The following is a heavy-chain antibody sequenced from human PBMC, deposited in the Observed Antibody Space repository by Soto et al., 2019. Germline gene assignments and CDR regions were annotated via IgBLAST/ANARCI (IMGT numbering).Heavy chain of an antibody. D-gene: IGHD3-22*01. Sequence: EVQLVESGGGLVQPGGSLRLSCVVSGFTFSDHYMDWVRQAPGKGLEYIGRVRNKANSYSTEYAASVKGRFTISRDDSKNQMYHHMKSLKEELTAVYYGVKYSRFWSFDYWGKGTLVTRSS. CDR2: VRNKANSYST. CDR1: GFTFSDHY. CDR3: VKYSRFWSFDY. V-gene: IGHV3-72*01. J-gene: IGHJ4*02.